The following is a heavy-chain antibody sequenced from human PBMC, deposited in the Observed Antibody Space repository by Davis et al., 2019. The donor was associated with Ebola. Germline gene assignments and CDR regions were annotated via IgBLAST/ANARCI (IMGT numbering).Heavy chain of an antibody. Sequence: GESLKIPCAASGFTLSSHWMSWVRQAPGKGLEWVANIKQDGSETYYVDSVKGRFTISRDNAKNSLYLQMNSLRAEVTAVYYCAEIYWVRYGMDVWGQGTTVTVSS. CDR2: IKQDGSET. J-gene: IGHJ6*02. D-gene: IGHD2-8*02. CDR3: AEIYWVRYGMDV. CDR1: GFTLSSHW. V-gene: IGHV3-7*01.